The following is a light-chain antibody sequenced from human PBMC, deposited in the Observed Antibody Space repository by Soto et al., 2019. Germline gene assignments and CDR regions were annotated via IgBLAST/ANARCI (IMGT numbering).Light chain of an antibody. J-gene: IGKJ3*01. CDR2: GAS. CDR3: QQLNSFPIP. Sequence: IQLTQSPSSLSASVGDRVTISCRASQGIANFLAWNQQKPGKAPKLLIYGASTLQSGVASRFSGSGSGTDFTLTISSLQPEDFATYYCQQLNSFPIPFGPGTKVDIK. V-gene: IGKV1-9*01. CDR1: QGIANF.